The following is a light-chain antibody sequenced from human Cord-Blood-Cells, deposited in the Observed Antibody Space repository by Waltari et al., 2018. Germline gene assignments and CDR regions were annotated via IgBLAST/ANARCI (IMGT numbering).Light chain of an antibody. J-gene: IGKJ3*01. CDR1: PSISSW. CDR2: KAS. CDR3: QQYNSYSVT. Sequence: DIQMTQSPSTLSASVGDSLTITCRASPSISSWLAWYQQKPGKAPKLLIYKASSLESGVPSRFSGSGSGTEFTLTISSLQPDDFATYYCQQYNSYSVTFGPGTKVDIK. V-gene: IGKV1-5*03.